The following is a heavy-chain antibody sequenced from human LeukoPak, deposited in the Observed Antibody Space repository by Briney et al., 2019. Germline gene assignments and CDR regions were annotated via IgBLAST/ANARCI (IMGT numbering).Heavy chain of an antibody. CDR3: ARDLKRGYSSGRYSWGTGSSNGY. J-gene: IGHJ4*02. CDR2: ISGYNGNT. V-gene: IGHV1-18*04. CDR1: GYTFTSYY. Sequence: ASVKVSCKASGYTFTSYYMHWVRQAPGQGLEWMGWISGYNGNTNYAQQKLQGRVTMTTDTSTSTAYMELRSLRSDDTAVYYCARDLKRGYSSGRYSWGTGSSNGYWGQGTLVTVSS. D-gene: IGHD6-19*01.